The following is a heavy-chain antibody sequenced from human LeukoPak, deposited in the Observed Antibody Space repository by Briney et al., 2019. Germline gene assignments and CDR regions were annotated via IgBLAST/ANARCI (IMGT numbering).Heavy chain of an antibody. J-gene: IGHJ4*02. V-gene: IGHV3-23*01. D-gene: IGHD3-3*01. CDR3: EKDGEGVRGHYDFWSGYYNVGNYFDY. Sequence: AGGSLRLSCAASGFTFSSYAMSWVRQAPGKGLEWVSAISGSGGSTYYADSVKGRFTISRDNSKNTLYLQMNSLRAEDTAVYYCEKDGEGVRGHYDFWSGYYNVGNYFDYWGQGTLVTVSS. CDR2: ISGSGGST. CDR1: GFTFSSYA.